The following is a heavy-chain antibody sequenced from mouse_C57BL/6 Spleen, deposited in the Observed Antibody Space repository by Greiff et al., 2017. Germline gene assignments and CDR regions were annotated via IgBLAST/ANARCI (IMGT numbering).Heavy chain of an antibody. CDR1: GYAFSSSW. CDR2: IYPGDGDT. V-gene: IGHV1-82*01. J-gene: IGHJ2*01. CDR3: ARDGNSYFDY. D-gene: IGHD2-1*01. Sequence: VKLMESGPELVKPGASVKISCKASGYAFSSSWMNWVKQRPGKGLEWIGRIYPGDGDTNYNGKFKGKATLTADKSSSTAYMQLSSLTSEDSAVYFCARDGNSYFDYWGQGTTLTVSS.